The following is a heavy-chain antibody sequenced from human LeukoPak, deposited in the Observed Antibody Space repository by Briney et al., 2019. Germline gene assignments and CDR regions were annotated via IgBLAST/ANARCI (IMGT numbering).Heavy chain of an antibody. D-gene: IGHD5-18*01. V-gene: IGHV3-23*01. J-gene: IGHJ4*02. Sequence: GGSLRLSCAASGFTFSYYAISWVRQAPGKGLEWVSGISDNEGRTYYTDSVKGRFTISRDNTKNTVYLQMHNLRADDTAVYFCARHDSFIPYWGQGTLVTVSS. CDR3: ARHDSFIPY. CDR2: ISDNEGRT. CDR1: GFTFSYYA.